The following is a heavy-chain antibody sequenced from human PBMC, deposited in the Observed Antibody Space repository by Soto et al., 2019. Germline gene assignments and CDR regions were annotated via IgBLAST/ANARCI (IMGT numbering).Heavy chain of an antibody. Sequence: PGGSLRLSCAASGFTFSSYWMHWVRQAPGKGLVWVSRINSDGSSTSYADSVKGRFTISRDNAKNTLYLQMNSLRAEDTAVYYCARVNGVVVVAATHNGDYYGMDVWGQGTTVTVSS. D-gene: IGHD2-15*01. CDR2: INSDGSST. CDR1: GFTFSSYW. V-gene: IGHV3-74*01. J-gene: IGHJ6*02. CDR3: ARVNGVVVVAATHNGDYYGMDV.